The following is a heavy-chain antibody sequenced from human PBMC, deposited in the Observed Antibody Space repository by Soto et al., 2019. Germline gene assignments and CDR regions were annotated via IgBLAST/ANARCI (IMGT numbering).Heavy chain of an antibody. V-gene: IGHV4-59*01. J-gene: IGHJ4*02. Sequence: PSVTLSLTCTASGGSINSDYWTWIRQPPGRGLEWIGYIYYTGSTSYNASLRSRVTISVDRSKNQFSLKLGSVTAADTALFYCARDRGHAYYRAGFDYWGQGILVTVSS. CDR2: IYYTGST. CDR3: ARDRGHAYYRAGFDY. D-gene: IGHD1-26*01. CDR1: GGSINSDY.